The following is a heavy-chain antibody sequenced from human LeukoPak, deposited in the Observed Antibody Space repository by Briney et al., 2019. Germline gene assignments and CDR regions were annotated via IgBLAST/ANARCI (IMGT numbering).Heavy chain of an antibody. CDR3: ARDLLRYCSSTSCYTHYYYGMDV. CDR2: IIPIFGTA. J-gene: IGHJ6*02. V-gene: IGHV1-69*13. D-gene: IGHD2-2*02. Sequence: SVKVSCKASGGTFSSYAISWVRQAPGRGLEWMGGIIPIFGTANYAQKFQGRVTITADESTSTAYMELSSLRSEDTAVYYCARDLLRYCSSTSCYTHYYYGMDVWGQGTTVTVSS. CDR1: GGTFSSYA.